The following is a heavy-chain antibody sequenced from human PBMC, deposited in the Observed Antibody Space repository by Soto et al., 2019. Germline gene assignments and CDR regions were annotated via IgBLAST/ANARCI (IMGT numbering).Heavy chain of an antibody. Sequence: WEALKSAAKGSGYNFTRDWDGWVPQVPGKGLELMGIIYPGAHDTRYSPSFQAQVTISADKSISTAYLQWSSLKASDTAMYHCARQMITFGGVIVGHYYYGMDVWGQGTTVTVSS. CDR2: IYPGAHDT. CDR1: GYNFTRDW. D-gene: IGHD3-16*02. CDR3: ARQMITFGGVIVGHYYYGMDV. V-gene: IGHV5-51*01. J-gene: IGHJ6*02.